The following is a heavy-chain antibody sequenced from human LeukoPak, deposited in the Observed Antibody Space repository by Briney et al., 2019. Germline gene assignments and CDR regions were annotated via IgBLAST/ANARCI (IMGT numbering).Heavy chain of an antibody. J-gene: IGHJ4*02. CDR1: GFTFSSYA. D-gene: IGHD3/OR15-3a*01. CDR2: IGDTI. CDR3: ARLWPAATSSRFDY. Sequence: GGSLRLSCAASGFTFSSYAMSWVRQAPGKGLEWVSTIGDTIYYADSVKGRFTISRDNSKNTLYLQMESLRAEDTAVYYCARLWPAATSSRFDYWGQGTLVTVSS. V-gene: IGHV3-23*01.